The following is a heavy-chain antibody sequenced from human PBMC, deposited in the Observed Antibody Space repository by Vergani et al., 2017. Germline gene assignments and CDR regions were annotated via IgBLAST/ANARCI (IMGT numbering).Heavy chain of an antibody. CDR1: GGSISNYY. CDR3: ARIVLVIQYYYCHYMDV. J-gene: IGHJ6*03. D-gene: IGHD3-16*02. V-gene: IGHV4-59*01. CDR2: IHYSGST. Sequence: QVQLRESGPGLLRPSETLSLTCTVSGGSISNYYWSWVRQPPGKGLESIGYIHYSGSTNYNPSLKSRVTISVATSKNQFSLNLSSVTAADTAVYYCARIVLVIQYYYCHYMDVGGAGTTVSVSS.